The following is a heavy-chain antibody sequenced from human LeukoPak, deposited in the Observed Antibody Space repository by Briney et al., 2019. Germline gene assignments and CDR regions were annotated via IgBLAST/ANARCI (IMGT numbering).Heavy chain of an antibody. V-gene: IGHV4-59*12. Sequence: SETLSLTCTVSGGSISSYYWSWIRQPPGKGLEWIGYIYYSGNTNYNPSLKSRVTISVDKSKNQFSLKLSSVTAADTAVYYCARYGSGSYYTPSSYWYFDLWGRGTLVTVSS. CDR1: GGSISSYY. D-gene: IGHD3-10*01. CDR3: ARYGSGSYYTPSSYWYFDL. J-gene: IGHJ2*01. CDR2: IYYSGNT.